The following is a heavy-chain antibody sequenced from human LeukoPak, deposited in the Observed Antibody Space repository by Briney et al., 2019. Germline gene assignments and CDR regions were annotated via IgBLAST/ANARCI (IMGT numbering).Heavy chain of an antibody. D-gene: IGHD3-22*01. V-gene: IGHV4-31*03. Sequence: SETLSLTCTVSGGSISSGGYYWSWIRQHPGKGLEWIGYIYYNGSTYYNPSLKSRVTISVDTSKNQFSLKLSSVTAADTAVYYCARGANELLPLLYYFDYWGQGTLVTVSS. J-gene: IGHJ4*02. CDR2: IYYNGST. CDR3: ARGANELLPLLYYFDY. CDR1: GGSISSGGYY.